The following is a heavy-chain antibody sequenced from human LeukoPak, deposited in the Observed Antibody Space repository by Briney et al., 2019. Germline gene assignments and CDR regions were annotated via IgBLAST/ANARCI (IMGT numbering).Heavy chain of an antibody. J-gene: IGHJ4*02. CDR2: INYSGNT. V-gene: IGHV4-39*01. CDR1: GGSVSSSDYY. CDR3: ARSLSTTGLR. Sequence: SPSETLSLTCTVSGGSVSSSDYYWGWVRQPPGKGLEWIGSINYSGNTYYNPSLKNRVTISVDTSKNQFSLKLSSVTAADTAVYYCARSLSTTGLRWGQGTLVTVSS. D-gene: IGHD1-1*01.